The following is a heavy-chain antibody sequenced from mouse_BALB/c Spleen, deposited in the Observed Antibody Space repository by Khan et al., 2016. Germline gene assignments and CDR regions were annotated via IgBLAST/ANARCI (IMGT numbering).Heavy chain of an antibody. V-gene: IGHV14-3*02. J-gene: IGHJ2*01. CDR2: IDPANGNP. D-gene: IGHD2-1*01. CDR1: GFNIKDTY. Sequence: VQLQQSGAELVKPGASVKLSCTASGFNIKDTYMHWVKQRPEQGLEWIGRIDPANGNPKYDPKFPGKATITADTSSNTAYLQLSSLTSEDTAVYYCARDGNYGDYFYYWGQGTTLTVSS. CDR3: ARDGNYGDYFYY.